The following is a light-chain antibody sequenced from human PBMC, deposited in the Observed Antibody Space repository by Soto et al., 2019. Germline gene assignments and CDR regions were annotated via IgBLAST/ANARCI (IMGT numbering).Light chain of an antibody. CDR1: QSVSSSY. J-gene: IGKJ2*01. V-gene: IGKV3-20*01. CDR2: GAS. Sequence: EIVLTQSPGTLSLSPGERATLSCRASQSVSSSYLAWYQQKPGQAPRLLIFGASSRDTGIPDRFSGSGSGTDFTLTISRLEPEDFAVDFCQHYDRSPSYTFGQGTKLEIK. CDR3: QHYDRSPSYT.